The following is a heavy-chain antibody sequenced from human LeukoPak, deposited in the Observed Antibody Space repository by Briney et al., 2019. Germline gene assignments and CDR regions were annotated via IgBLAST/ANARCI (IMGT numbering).Heavy chain of an antibody. D-gene: IGHD3-10*01. J-gene: IGHJ5*02. CDR3: ARGGYYGSGNDFRFDP. CDR2: IHYTGST. Sequence: SETLSLTCAVYGGSFSSYYWSWIRQSPGKGLECIGYIHYTGSTNYNPSLKSRVTISVETSKNQFSLKLKSVTAADTAVYYCARGGYYGSGNDFRFDPWGQGTLVTVSS. CDR1: GGSFSSYY. V-gene: IGHV4-59*01.